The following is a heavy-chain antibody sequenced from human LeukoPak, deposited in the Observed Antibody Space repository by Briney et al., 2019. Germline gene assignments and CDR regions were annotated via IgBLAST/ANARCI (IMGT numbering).Heavy chain of an antibody. D-gene: IGHD3-22*01. Sequence: SETLSLTCAVYGGSFSGYYWSWIRQPPGKGLEWIGYIYYSGSTNYNPSLKSRVTISVDTSKNHFSLKLSSVAAADTAVYYCARVTYYYDSNYYYYYYMDVWGKGTTVTVSS. V-gene: IGHV4-59*01. J-gene: IGHJ6*03. CDR3: ARVTYYYDSNYYYYYYMDV. CDR2: IYYSGST. CDR1: GGSFSGYY.